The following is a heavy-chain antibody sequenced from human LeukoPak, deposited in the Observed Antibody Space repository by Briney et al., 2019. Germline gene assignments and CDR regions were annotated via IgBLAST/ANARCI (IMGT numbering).Heavy chain of an antibody. V-gene: IGHV3-33*01. J-gene: IGHJ3*02. CDR3: AREALGGTSAFDI. CDR2: IWSDGSEK. Sequence: PGGSLRLSCAATGFTFSNYVMHWVRQAPGKGLDWVALIWSDGSEKYYGDSVKGRFTISRDSPKNTVYLQVDSLRAEDTAVYYCAREALGGTSAFDIWGQGTMVTVSS. CDR1: GFTFSNYV. D-gene: IGHD1-26*01.